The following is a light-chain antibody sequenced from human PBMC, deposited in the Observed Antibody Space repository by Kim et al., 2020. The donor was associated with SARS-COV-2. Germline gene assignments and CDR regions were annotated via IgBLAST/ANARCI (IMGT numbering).Light chain of an antibody. CDR2: GAS. CDR1: QSISSW. V-gene: IGKV1-5*01. CDR3: QQYNSYPLT. J-gene: IGKJ4*01. Sequence: DIQMTQSPSTLSASVGEGVTITCRASQSISSWLAWYQQKPGKAPNLLIYGASSVESGVPSRFSGSGSGTEFTLTISSLQTDDFATYYCQQYNSYPLTFGGGTKVDIK.